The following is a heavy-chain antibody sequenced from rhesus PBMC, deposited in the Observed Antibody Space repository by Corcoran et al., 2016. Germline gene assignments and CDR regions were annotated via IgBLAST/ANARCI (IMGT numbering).Heavy chain of an antibody. D-gene: IGHD4-29*01. CDR1: GFTFRSSA. Sequence: EVQLVESGGGLVQPGGSLRLSCAASGFTFRSSAMHWVRQASGKGLDWFGRIRSKANNYTAWYSASVKGRFTISSDDSKTTAYLQMNSLKTEDTSVYYCATYGSSYYYCDYWGQGVLVTVSS. CDR3: ATYGSSYYYCDY. J-gene: IGHJ4*01. CDR2: IRSKANNYTA. V-gene: IGHV3-118*01.